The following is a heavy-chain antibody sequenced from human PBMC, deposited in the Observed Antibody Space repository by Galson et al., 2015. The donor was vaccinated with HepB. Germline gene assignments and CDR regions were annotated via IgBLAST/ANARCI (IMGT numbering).Heavy chain of an antibody. D-gene: IGHD4-17*01. J-gene: IGHJ3*02. CDR3: AKVSLPYGDYTNAFDI. V-gene: IGHV3-23*01. Sequence: SLRLSCAASGFTFSSYAMSWVRQAPGKGLEWVSGISGTGSSTYYADSVKGRFTISRDNSKNTLYLQLNSLRAEDTAVYYCAKVSLPYGDYTNAFDIWGQETMVTVSS. CDR2: ISGTGSST. CDR1: GFTFSSYA.